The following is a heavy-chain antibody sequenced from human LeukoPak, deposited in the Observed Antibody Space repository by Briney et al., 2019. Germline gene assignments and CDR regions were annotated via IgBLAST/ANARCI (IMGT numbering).Heavy chain of an antibody. J-gene: IGHJ4*02. CDR1: GGSFSGYY. Sequence: SETLSLICAVYGGSFSGYYWSWMRQPPGKGLEWIGEINHSGSTNYDPSLKSRVTISVDTSKNQFSLKLSSVTAADTAVYYCARIGGSCCGFDYWGRGTLVTVSS. D-gene: IGHD2-15*01. CDR2: INHSGST. V-gene: IGHV4-34*01. CDR3: ARIGGSCCGFDY.